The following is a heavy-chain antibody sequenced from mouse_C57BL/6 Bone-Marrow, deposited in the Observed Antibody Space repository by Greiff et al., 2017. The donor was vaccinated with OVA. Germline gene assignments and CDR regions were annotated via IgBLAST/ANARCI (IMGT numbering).Heavy chain of an antibody. D-gene: IGHD2-3*01. CDR2: INYDGSST. Sequence: EVMLVESEGGLVQPGSSMKLSCTASGFTFSDYYMAWVRQVPEKGLEWVANINYDGSSTYYLDSLKSRFIISRDNAKNILYLQMSSLKSEDTATYYCARDDGYYGWFAYWGQGTLVTVSA. V-gene: IGHV5-16*01. CDR1: GFTFSDYY. CDR3: ARDDGYYGWFAY. J-gene: IGHJ3*01.